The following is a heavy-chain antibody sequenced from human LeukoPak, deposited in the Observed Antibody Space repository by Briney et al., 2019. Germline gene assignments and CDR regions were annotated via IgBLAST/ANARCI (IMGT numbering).Heavy chain of an antibody. CDR3: AKDLSSSSELYYYYMDV. CDR2: IRHDGSNK. CDR1: GFTFSSYG. J-gene: IGHJ6*03. D-gene: IGHD6-6*01. V-gene: IGHV3-30*02. Sequence: PGGSLRLSCAASGFTFSSYGMHWVRQAPGKGLEWVAFIRHDGSNKYYADSVKGRFTISRDNSKNTLYLQMNSLRAEDTAVYYRAKDLSSSSELYYYYMDVWGKGTTVTVSS.